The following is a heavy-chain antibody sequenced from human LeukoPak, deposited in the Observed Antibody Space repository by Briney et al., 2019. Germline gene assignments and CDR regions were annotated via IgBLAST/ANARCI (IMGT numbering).Heavy chain of an antibody. J-gene: IGHJ4*02. V-gene: IGHV3-48*03. CDR2: ISGSGSSI. CDR1: GFTFSRFE. CDR3: ARDMGYCSSSNGYTYCLDY. Sequence: GGSLRLSCVASGFTFSRFEMNWVRQAPGKGLEWVSYISGSGSSIYYADSVKGRFTISRDNAKNSLYLQMNSLRGEDTAVYYCARDMGYCSSSNGYTYCLDYWGEGTLVTVSS. D-gene: IGHD2-2*01.